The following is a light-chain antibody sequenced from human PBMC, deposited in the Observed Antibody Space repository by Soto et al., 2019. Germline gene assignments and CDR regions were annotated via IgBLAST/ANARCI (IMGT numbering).Light chain of an antibody. CDR2: GAS. CDR1: QSVSSD. CDR3: QQYNNWPPVLT. V-gene: IGKV3-15*01. Sequence: EIVMTQSPATLSVSPGERATLSCRASQSVSSDLAWYQQKPGQAPRLLIYGASTRATDIPARFSGSGSGTEFTLTISSLQSEDFAVYYCQQYNNWPPVLTFGGGTKVDI. J-gene: IGKJ4*01.